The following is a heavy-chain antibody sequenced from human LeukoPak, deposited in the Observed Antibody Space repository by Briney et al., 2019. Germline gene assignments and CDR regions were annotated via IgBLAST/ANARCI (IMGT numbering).Heavy chain of an antibody. Sequence: SETLSLTCTVSGGSISSGGYYWGWLRQPPGKGLEWIGYIYHSGSTYYNPSLKSRVTISVDRSKNQFSLKLSSVTAADTAVYYCARRGTSGPPDYWGQGTLVTVSS. J-gene: IGHJ4*02. V-gene: IGHV4-30-2*01. CDR3: ARRGTSGPPDY. D-gene: IGHD1-26*01. CDR1: GGSISSGGYY. CDR2: IYHSGST.